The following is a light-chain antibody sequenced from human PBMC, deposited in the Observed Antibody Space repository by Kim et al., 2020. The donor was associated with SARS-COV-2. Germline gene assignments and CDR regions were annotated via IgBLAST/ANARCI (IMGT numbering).Light chain of an antibody. J-gene: IGKJ2*01. Sequence: EPAAISCSSSQCLLHTSGRTYLDWYLQKPGQSPKLLIYLGSNRASGVPDRFSGSGSGTDFTLKISRVEAEDVGVYYCMQALQTPYTFGQGTKLEI. V-gene: IGKV2-28*01. CDR2: LGS. CDR1: QCLLHTSGRTY. CDR3: MQALQTPYT.